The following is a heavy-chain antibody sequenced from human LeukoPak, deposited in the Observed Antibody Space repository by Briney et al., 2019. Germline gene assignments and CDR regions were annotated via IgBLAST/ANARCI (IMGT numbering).Heavy chain of an antibody. CDR3: ARVKQWLDSGMDV. CDR1: GGSFSGYY. CDR2: INHSGST. J-gene: IGHJ6*02. D-gene: IGHD6-19*01. V-gene: IGHV4-34*01. Sequence: SETLSLTCAVYGGSFSGYYWSWIRQPPGKGLEWIGEINHSGSTNYNPSLKSRVTMSVDTSKNQFSLKLSSVTAADTAVYYCARVKQWLDSGMDVWGQGTTVTVSS.